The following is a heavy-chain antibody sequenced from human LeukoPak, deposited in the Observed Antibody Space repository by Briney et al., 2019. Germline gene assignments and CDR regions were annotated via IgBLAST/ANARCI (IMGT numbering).Heavy chain of an antibody. D-gene: IGHD3-22*01. Sequence: PSETLSLTCTVSGGSISSYYWSWIRQPPGKGLEWIGYIYYSGSTNYNPSLKSRVTISVDTSKNQFSLKLSSVTAADTAVYYCASLAYDSSGPTLYYFDYWGQGTLVTVSS. CDR3: ASLAYDSSGPTLYYFDY. CDR1: GGSISSYY. J-gene: IGHJ4*02. V-gene: IGHV4-59*01. CDR2: IYYSGST.